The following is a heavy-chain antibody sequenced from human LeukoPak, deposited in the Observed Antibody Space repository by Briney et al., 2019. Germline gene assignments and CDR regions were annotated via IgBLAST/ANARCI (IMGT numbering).Heavy chain of an antibody. Sequence: ASVKVSCKASGYTFTGYYMHWVRQAPGQGLEWMGWISAYNGNTNYAQKFQGRLTMTTDTSTSTAYMELRSLRSDDTAVYYCARDYYDSSGHFDYWGQGTLVTVSS. D-gene: IGHD3-22*01. V-gene: IGHV1-18*04. CDR3: ARDYYDSSGHFDY. CDR2: ISAYNGNT. J-gene: IGHJ4*02. CDR1: GYTFTGYY.